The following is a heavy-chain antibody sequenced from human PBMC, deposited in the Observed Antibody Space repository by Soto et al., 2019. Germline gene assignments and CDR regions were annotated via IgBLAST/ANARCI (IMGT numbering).Heavy chain of an antibody. CDR2: INAGNGNT. Sequence: GQRLAWMGWINAGNGNTQYSQKFQGRVTSTRDTSASTAYMELSSLRSEDTAVYYCARDKEGNYNDSSGYAHWGQGTLVSVSS. D-gene: IGHD3-22*01. V-gene: IGHV1-3*01. CDR3: ARDKEGNYNDSSGYAH. J-gene: IGHJ4*02.